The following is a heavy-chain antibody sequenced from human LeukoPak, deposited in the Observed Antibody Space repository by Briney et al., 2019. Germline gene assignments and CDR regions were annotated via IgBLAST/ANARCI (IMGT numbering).Heavy chain of an antibody. J-gene: IGHJ3*01. D-gene: IGHD3-22*01. Sequence: GGSLRLSCAASGFTFSSYWMSWVRQAPGKGREWVVNIKQDGSEKYYVDSVKGRFTISRDNAKNSLYLQMNSLRAEDTAVYYCARGPAGYYDSSGYPYWGQGTMVTVSS. CDR2: IKQDGSEK. CDR1: GFTFSSYW. CDR3: ARGPAGYYDSSGYPY. V-gene: IGHV3-7*01.